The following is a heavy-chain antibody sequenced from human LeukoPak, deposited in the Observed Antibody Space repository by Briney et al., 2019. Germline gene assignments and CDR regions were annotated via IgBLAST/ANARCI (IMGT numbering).Heavy chain of an antibody. J-gene: IGHJ4*02. Sequence: GGSLRLSCAASGFIFRNYWMSWVRQGPGVGPEWVANINQGGSEKYYVDSVKGRFTISRDNAKNSLDLQMNSLRVEDTAIYYCARLAVPPGNRGWYYEQWGQGTLVTVSS. CDR3: ARLAVPPGNRGWYYEQ. CDR1: GFIFRNYW. V-gene: IGHV3-7*03. D-gene: IGHD2-2*01. CDR2: INQGGSEK.